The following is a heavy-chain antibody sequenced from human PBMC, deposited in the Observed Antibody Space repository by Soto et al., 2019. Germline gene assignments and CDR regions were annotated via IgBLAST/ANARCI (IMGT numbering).Heavy chain of an antibody. J-gene: IGHJ4*02. CDR1: GYTFTSYG. D-gene: IGHD3-22*01. CDR2: INTNGGST. Sequence: GASVKVSCKASGYTFTSYGISWVRQAPGQGLEWMGIINTNGGSTRYAEKFQGRVTMTRDTSTNTVNMELSSLRSEDTAVYYCARDRTADYYDRSGYIYYFDFWGQGTLVTVSS. CDR3: ARDRTADYYDRSGYIYYFDF. V-gene: IGHV1-46*01.